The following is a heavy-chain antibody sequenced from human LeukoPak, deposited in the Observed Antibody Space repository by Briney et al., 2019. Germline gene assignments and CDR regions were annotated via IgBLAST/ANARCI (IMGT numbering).Heavy chain of an antibody. J-gene: IGHJ6*02. CDR1: GFTFSSYA. V-gene: IGHV3-23*01. CDR2: ISGSGGST. CDR3: ARENYYGMDV. Sequence: GGSLRLSCAASGFTFSSYAMIWVRQAPGKGLEWVSAISGSGGSTYYADSVQGRFTISRDNSKNTLYLQMNSLRAEDTAVYYCARENYYGMDVWGQGTTVTVSS.